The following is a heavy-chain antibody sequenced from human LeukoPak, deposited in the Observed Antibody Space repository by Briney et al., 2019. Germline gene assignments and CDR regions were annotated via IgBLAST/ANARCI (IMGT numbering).Heavy chain of an antibody. D-gene: IGHD3-10*01. V-gene: IGHV3-66*03. CDR1: GFTVSSNS. CDR3: AKDGVWFGELPYFDY. Sequence: GGSLRLSCTVSGFTVSSNSMSWVRQAPGKGLEWVSFIYSDNTHYSDSVKGRFTISRDNSKNTLYLQMSSLRAEDTAVYYCAKDGVWFGELPYFDYWGQGTLVTVSS. CDR2: IYSDNT. J-gene: IGHJ4*02.